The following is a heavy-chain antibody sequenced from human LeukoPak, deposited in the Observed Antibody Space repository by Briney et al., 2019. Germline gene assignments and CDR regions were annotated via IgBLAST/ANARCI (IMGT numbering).Heavy chain of an antibody. D-gene: IGHD3-22*01. CDR2: ITGNGGSV. CDR1: GFTFHDYG. Sequence: PGGSLRLSCAASGFTFHDYGMSWVRQVPGKGLEWVSGITGNGGSVGYADSVKGRLTISRDNDKNFLYLQMNSLRDEDTALYYCARDHVGSGYYYFDSWGQGTLVTVSS. CDR3: ARDHVGSGYYYFDS. V-gene: IGHV3-20*04. J-gene: IGHJ4*02.